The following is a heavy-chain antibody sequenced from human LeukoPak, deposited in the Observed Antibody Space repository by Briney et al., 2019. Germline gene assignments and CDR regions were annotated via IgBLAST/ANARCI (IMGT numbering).Heavy chain of an antibody. V-gene: IGHV3-30*04. CDR2: ISSDGSNK. Sequence: GGSLRLSCAASGFTFSSYAMSWVRQAPGKGLEWVALISSDGSNKHYADAVKGRFTISRDNSKNTLYLQMKSLRAEDTAVYYCARGSSGRVGTTDYWGQGTLVTVSS. J-gene: IGHJ4*02. CDR1: GFTFSSYA. D-gene: IGHD1-26*01. CDR3: ARGSSGRVGTTDY.